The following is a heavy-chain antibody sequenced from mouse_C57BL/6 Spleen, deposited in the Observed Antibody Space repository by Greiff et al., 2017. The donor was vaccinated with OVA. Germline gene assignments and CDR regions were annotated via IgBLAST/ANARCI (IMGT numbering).Heavy chain of an antibody. CDR2: ISDGGSYT. J-gene: IGHJ4*01. CDR3: AREVYYDYDVGYAMDY. CDR1: GFTFSSYA. D-gene: IGHD2-4*01. Sequence: EVQRVESGGGLVKPGGSLKLSCAASGFTFSSYAMSWVRQTPEKRLEWVATISDGGSYTYYPDNVKGRFTISRDNAKNNLYLQMSHLKSEDTAMYYCAREVYYDYDVGYAMDYWGQGTSVTVSS. V-gene: IGHV5-4*01.